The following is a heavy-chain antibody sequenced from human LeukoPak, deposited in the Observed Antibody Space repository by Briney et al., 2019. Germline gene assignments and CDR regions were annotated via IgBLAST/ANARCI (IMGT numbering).Heavy chain of an antibody. V-gene: IGHV1-18*04. J-gene: IGHJ4*02. CDR3: AREPSGLLFDY. Sequence: ASVKVSCKASGYTFTSYYMHWVRQAPGQEFEWMGWISPYNDNTNYAKKFQGRVTLTTDTSTSTAYMELRGLTSDDTAVYYCAREPSGLLFDYWGLGTLVTVSS. D-gene: IGHD6-25*01. CDR1: GYTFTSYY. CDR2: ISPYNDNT.